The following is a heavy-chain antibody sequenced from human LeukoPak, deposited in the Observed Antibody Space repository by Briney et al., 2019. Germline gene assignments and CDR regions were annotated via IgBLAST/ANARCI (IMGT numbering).Heavy chain of an antibody. CDR2: ISGSGGSA. Sequence: PGGSLRLSCAASGFTFSSYAMSWVRQAPGKGLEWVSAISGSGGSAYYADSVKGRFTISRDNSKNTLYLQMNSLRAEDTAVYYCANCLVTPVGYSEYWGQGTLVTVSS. J-gene: IGHJ4*02. CDR3: ANCLVTPVGYSEY. D-gene: IGHD5-12*01. CDR1: GFTFSSYA. V-gene: IGHV3-23*01.